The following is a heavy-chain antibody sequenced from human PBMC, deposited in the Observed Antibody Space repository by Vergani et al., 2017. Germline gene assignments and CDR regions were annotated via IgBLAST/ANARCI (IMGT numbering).Heavy chain of an antibody. CDR2: IYYSGST. CDR3: AIERSIAAAGSYYYYGMDV. V-gene: IGHV4-39*07. CDR1: GGSISSYY. D-gene: IGHD6-13*01. J-gene: IGHJ6*02. Sequence: QVQLQESGPGLVKPSETLSLTCTVSGGSISSYYWGWIRQPPGKGLEWIGSIYYSGSTYYNPSLKSRVTISLDTSKNQFSLKLSSVTAADTAVYYCAIERSIAAAGSYYYYGMDVWGQGTTVTVSS.